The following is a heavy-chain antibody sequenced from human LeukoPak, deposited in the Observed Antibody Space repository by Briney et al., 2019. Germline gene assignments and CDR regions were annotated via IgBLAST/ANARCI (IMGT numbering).Heavy chain of an antibody. D-gene: IGHD5-18*01. V-gene: IGHV3-30*04. Sequence: GGSLRLSCAASGFTFSSYAMHWVRQAPGKGLEWVAVISYDGSNKYYADSVKGRFTISRDNSKNTLYLQMNSLRAEDTAVYYCAREEVFGIQLSFDYWGQGTLVTVSS. CDR1: GFTFSSYA. J-gene: IGHJ4*02. CDR2: ISYDGSNK. CDR3: AREEVFGIQLSFDY.